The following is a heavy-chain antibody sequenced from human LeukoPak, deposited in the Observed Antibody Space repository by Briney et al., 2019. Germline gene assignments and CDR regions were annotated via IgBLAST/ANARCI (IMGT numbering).Heavy chain of an antibody. CDR3: ARGGGNYYDSSGYHLLFDY. D-gene: IGHD3-22*01. J-gene: IGHJ4*02. Sequence: SETLTLTCAVSGGSSSSSNWWSWVRQPPGKGLEWIGEIYHSGSTNYNPSLKSRVTISVDKSKNQFSLKLSSVTAADTAVYYCARGGGNYYDSSGYHLLFDYWGQGTLVTVSS. V-gene: IGHV4-4*02. CDR2: IYHSGST. CDR1: GGSSSSSNW.